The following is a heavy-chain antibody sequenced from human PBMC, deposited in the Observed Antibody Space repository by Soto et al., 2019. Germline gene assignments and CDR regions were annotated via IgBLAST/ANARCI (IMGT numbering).Heavy chain of an antibody. V-gene: IGHV3-7*01. D-gene: IGHD3-10*01. CDR2: IKQDGSEK. J-gene: IGHJ6*03. CDR3: ARDVLRVPTYYYGYYYYYYMDV. Sequence: GGSLRLSCAASGFTFSSYWMSWVRQAPGKGLEWVANIKQDGSEKYYVDSVKGRFTISRDNAKNSLYLQMNSLRAEDTAVYYCARDVLRVPTYYYGYYYYYYMDVWGKGTTVTVSS. CDR1: GFTFSSYW.